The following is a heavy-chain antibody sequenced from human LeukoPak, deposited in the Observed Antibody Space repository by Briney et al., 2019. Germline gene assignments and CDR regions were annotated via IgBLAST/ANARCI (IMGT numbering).Heavy chain of an antibody. J-gene: IGHJ5*02. CDR2: ISYDGSNK. Sequence: GGSLRPSCAASGFTFSSYGMHWVRQAPGKGLEWVAVISYDGSNKYYADSVKGRFTISRDNSKNTLYLQMNSLRAEDTAVYYCAKGGYYDSSGYPRWFDPWGQGTLVTVSS. V-gene: IGHV3-30*18. D-gene: IGHD3-22*01. CDR3: AKGGYYDSSGYPRWFDP. CDR1: GFTFSSYG.